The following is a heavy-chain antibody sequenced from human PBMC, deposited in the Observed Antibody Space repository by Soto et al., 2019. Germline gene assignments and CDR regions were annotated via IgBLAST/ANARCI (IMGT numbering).Heavy chain of an antibody. CDR3: ARDIDFGY. CDR1: GYSVSSISAG. V-gene: IGHV6-1*01. Sequence: QTLSLPCAISGYSVSSISAGWNLIRQTPSRGLEWLGRTYYRSRWYNEYGVSVKSRITINPDTSRNQISLRLNSVTPEDTAIYYCARDIDFGYWGRGTQVTVSS. CDR2: TYYRSRWYN. J-gene: IGHJ4*02. D-gene: IGHD3-3*01.